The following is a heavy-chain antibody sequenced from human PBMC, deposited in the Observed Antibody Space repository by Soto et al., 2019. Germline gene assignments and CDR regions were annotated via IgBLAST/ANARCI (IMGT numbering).Heavy chain of an antibody. CDR3: ARQEDCSGGSCYLPPDY. D-gene: IGHD2-15*01. J-gene: IGHJ4*02. CDR2: IDPSDSYT. V-gene: IGHV5-10-1*01. Sequence: GESLKISCKGSEYSFTSYWISWVRQMPGKGLEWMGRIDPSDSYTNYSPSFQGHVTISADKSISTAYLQWSSLKASDTAMYYCARQEDCSGGSCYLPPDYWGQGTLVTVSS. CDR1: EYSFTSYW.